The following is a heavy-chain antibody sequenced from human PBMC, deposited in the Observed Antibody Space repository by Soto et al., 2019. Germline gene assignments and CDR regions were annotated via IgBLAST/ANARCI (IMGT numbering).Heavy chain of an antibody. CDR1: GYSFTSYW. Sequence: PGESLKISCKGSGYSFTSYWIGWVRQMPGKGLEWMGIIYPGDSDTRYSPSFQGQVTISADKSISTAYLQWSSLKASDTALYYCARTRSFTLGFYYDGMDVWCQGNAVTVSS. D-gene: IGHD6-6*01. CDR2: IYPGDSDT. CDR3: ARTRSFTLGFYYDGMDV. V-gene: IGHV5-51*01. J-gene: IGHJ6*02.